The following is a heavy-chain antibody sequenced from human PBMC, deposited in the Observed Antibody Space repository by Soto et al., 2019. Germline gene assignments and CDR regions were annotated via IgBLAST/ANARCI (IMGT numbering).Heavy chain of an antibody. CDR3: ARDCRPGGRDWYFDL. Sequence: QVQLVESGGGVVQPGRSLRLSCAASGFTFSSYGMHWVRQAPGKGLEWVAVIWYDGSNKYYADSVKGRFTISRDNSKNTLYLQMNSLRAEDTAVYYCARDCRPGGRDWYFDLWGRGTLVTVSS. D-gene: IGHD1-1*01. V-gene: IGHV3-33*01. CDR2: IWYDGSNK. J-gene: IGHJ2*01. CDR1: GFTFSSYG.